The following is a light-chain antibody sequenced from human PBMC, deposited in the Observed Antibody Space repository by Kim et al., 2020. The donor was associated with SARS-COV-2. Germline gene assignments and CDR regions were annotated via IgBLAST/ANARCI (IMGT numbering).Light chain of an antibody. CDR2: QDT. V-gene: IGLV3-1*01. Sequence: VSPGQTVSITCSGDNLGYKYVCRYQQKPGQSPVVVIYQDTKRPSGIPVRCSGSNSRNPATLTISGPQAMDEADYYCQAWDSSTVVFGGGTQLTVL. CDR3: QAWDSSTVV. J-gene: IGLJ2*01. CDR1: NLGYKY.